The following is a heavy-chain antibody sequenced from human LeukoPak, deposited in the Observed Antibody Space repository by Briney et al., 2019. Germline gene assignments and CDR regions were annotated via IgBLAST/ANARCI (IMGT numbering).Heavy chain of an antibody. CDR1: GFTFSSYA. CDR2: ISGSGSST. D-gene: IGHD6-13*01. CDR3: AREGSSTWYRPPSWYFNY. Sequence: GGSLRLSCAASGFTFSSYAMSWVRQAPGKGLEWVSAISGSGSSTYYADSVKGRFTISRDNAKNSLYLQMNSLRAEDTAVYYCAREGSSTWYRPPSWYFNYWGQGTLVTVSS. J-gene: IGHJ4*02. V-gene: IGHV3-23*01.